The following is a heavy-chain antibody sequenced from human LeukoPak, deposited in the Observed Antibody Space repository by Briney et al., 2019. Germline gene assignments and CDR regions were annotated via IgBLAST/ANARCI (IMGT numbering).Heavy chain of an antibody. Sequence: GGSLRLSFAASGFTFSTYAMSWVRQAPGKGLEWVSAICGSDGSRYYADSVKGRFTISRDNSKNTLYLQMNSLRGEDTAVYYCAKGGSPSCYSSSGYWGQGTLVTVSS. V-gene: IGHV3-23*01. J-gene: IGHJ4*02. CDR2: ICGSDGSR. CDR3: AKGGSPSCYSSSGY. D-gene: IGHD2-2*01. CDR1: GFTFSTYA.